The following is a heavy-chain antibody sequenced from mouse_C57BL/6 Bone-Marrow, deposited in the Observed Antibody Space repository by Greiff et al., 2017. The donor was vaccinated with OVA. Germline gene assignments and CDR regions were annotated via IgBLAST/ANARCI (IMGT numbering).Heavy chain of an antibody. CDR1: GYTFTSYW. Sequence: VQLQQSGAELVKPGASVKLSCKASGYTFTSYWMHWVKQRPGQGLEWIGMIHPNSGSTNYNEKFKSKATLTVDKSSSTAYMQLSSLTSEDSAVYYCARWYYGSYAMDYWGQGTSVTVSS. CDR2: IHPNSGST. CDR3: ARWYYGSYAMDY. J-gene: IGHJ4*01. V-gene: IGHV1-64*01. D-gene: IGHD1-1*01.